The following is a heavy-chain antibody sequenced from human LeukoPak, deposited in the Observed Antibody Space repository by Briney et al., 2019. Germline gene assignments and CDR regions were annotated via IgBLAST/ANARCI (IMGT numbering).Heavy chain of an antibody. D-gene: IGHD5-24*01. V-gene: IGHV3-23*01. Sequence: PGGSLRLSCAASDFPFSSYAMSWVRQAPGKGLEWVSIISANSGSTYYADSVKGRFTISRDNSKNTLYLQMNSLRAEDTAVYYCARGPVEMATMTYFDYWGQGTLVTVSS. J-gene: IGHJ4*02. CDR3: ARGPVEMATMTYFDY. CDR1: DFPFSSYA. CDR2: ISANSGST.